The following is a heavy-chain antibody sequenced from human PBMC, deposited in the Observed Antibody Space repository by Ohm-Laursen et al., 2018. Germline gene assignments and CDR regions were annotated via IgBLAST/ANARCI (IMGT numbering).Heavy chain of an antibody. CDR2: ISSSSSYI. V-gene: IGHV3-21*01. Sequence: SLRLSCAASGFTFSSYSMNWVRQAPGKGLEWVSSISSSSSYIYYADSVKGRFTISRDNAKNSLYLQMNSLRAEDTAVYYCARDLGLEKWLVGGNYYYYYGMDVWGQGTTVTVSS. CDR1: GFTFSSYS. CDR3: ARDLGLEKWLVGGNYYYYYGMDV. D-gene: IGHD6-19*01. J-gene: IGHJ6*02.